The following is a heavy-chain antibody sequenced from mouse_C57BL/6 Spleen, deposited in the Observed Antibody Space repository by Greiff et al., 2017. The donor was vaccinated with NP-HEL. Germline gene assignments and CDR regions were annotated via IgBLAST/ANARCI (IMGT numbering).Heavy chain of an antibody. CDR2: IYPGDGDT. V-gene: IGHV1-82*01. D-gene: IGHD4-1*02. CDR3: ARRQLGYYYAMDY. J-gene: IGHJ4*01. Sequence: VKLMESGPELVKPGASVKISCKASGYAFSSSWMNWVKQRPGKGLEWIGRIYPGDGDTNYNGKFKGKATLTADKSSSTAYMQLSSLTSEDSAVYFCARRQLGYYYAMDYWGQGTSVTVSS. CDR1: GYAFSSSW.